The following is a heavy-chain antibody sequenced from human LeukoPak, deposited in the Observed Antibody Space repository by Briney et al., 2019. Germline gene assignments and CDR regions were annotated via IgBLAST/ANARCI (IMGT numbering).Heavy chain of an antibody. J-gene: IGHJ5*02. V-gene: IGHV1-18*01. CDR3: ARDLRGEGYCSSTSCYINWFDP. CDR1: GYTFTSYG. Sequence: GASVKVSCKASGYTFTSYGISWVRQAPGQGLEWMGWISAYNGNTNYAQKLQGRVTMTTDTSTSTAYMELRSLRSDDTAVYYCARDLRGEGYCSSTSCYINWFDPWGQGTLVTVSS. CDR2: ISAYNGNT. D-gene: IGHD2-2*02.